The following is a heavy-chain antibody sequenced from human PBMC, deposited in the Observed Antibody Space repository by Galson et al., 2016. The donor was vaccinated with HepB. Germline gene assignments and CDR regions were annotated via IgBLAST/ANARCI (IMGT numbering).Heavy chain of an antibody. J-gene: IGHJ4*02. D-gene: IGHD1-26*01. CDR2: IYPGDPET. Sequence: QSGAEVKKSGESLQISCKASGYTFITKWIGWVRQMPGKGLEWMGIIYPGDPETRYSPSFQGQVTFSADKSISTAYLQWSSLKASDTAMYYCATSGSYGDFDYWGQGTLVIVSS. CDR3: ATSGSYGDFDY. V-gene: IGHV5-51*01. CDR1: GYTFITKW.